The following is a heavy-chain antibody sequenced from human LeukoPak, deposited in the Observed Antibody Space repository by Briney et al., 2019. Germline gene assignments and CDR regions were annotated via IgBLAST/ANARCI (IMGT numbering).Heavy chain of an antibody. J-gene: IGHJ4*02. V-gene: IGHV3-30*18. CDR3: AKGSGYGPFDY. D-gene: IGHD5-18*01. CDR2: MSYDGSNK. Sequence: GGSLRLSCAASGFTFSSYGMHWVRQAPGKGLEWVAVMSYDGSNKYYADSVKGRFTISRDNSKNTLYLQMNSLRAEDTAVYYCAKGSGYGPFDYWGQGTLVTVSS. CDR1: GFTFSSYG.